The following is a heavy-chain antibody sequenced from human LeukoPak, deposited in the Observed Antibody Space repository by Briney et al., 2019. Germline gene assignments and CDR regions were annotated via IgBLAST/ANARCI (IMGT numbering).Heavy chain of an antibody. CDR1: GGSISSYY. J-gene: IGHJ4*02. Sequence: PSETLSLTCTVSGGSISSYYWSWIRQPPGKGLEWIGYIYYSGSTNYNPSLKSRVTISVDTSKNQFSLKLSFVTAADTAVYYCARQYGSGSFEKFYFDFWGQGTLVTVSS. CDR2: IYYSGST. D-gene: IGHD3-10*01. CDR3: ARQYGSGSFEKFYFDF. V-gene: IGHV4-59*08.